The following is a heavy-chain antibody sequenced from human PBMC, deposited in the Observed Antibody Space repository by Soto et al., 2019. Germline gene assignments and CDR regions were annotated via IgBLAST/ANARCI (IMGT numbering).Heavy chain of an antibody. D-gene: IGHD3-10*01. CDR1: GFTFSSYE. V-gene: IGHV3-48*03. CDR3: ASLPSVANWFGEGWFDP. Sequence: PGGSLRLSCAASGFTFSSYEMNWVRQAPGKGLEWVSYISSSGSTIYYADSVKGRFTISRDNAKNSLYLQMNSLRAEDTAVYYCASLPSVANWFGEGWFDPWGQGTLVTAPQ. CDR2: ISSSGSTI. J-gene: IGHJ5*02.